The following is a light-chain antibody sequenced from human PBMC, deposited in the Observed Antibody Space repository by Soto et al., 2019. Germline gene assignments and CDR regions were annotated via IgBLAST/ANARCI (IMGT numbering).Light chain of an antibody. V-gene: IGKV3-11*01. CDR2: DAS. Sequence: EIVLTQSPATLSLSPGERATLSCRTSQSVNIYLAWYQQKPGQAPRLLIYDASNRATGIPARFSGSGSGTDFTLTITSLEPADFAVSYCQQRVNWPLTFGQGTKVEIK. CDR3: QQRVNWPLT. J-gene: IGKJ1*01. CDR1: QSVNIY.